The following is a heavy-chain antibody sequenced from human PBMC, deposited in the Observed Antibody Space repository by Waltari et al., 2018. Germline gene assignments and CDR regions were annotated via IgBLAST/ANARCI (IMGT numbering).Heavy chain of an antibody. J-gene: IGHJ4*02. D-gene: IGHD5-12*01. CDR3: AREAATIQTYFDY. CDR2: TRNKVNSYTT. CDR1: GFSFSDQY. Sequence: EVQLVEYGGGLVQPGGSLRLSCAASGFSFSDQYIDWVRQAPGKGLEWVGRTRNKVNSYTTEYAASVKGRFTISRDDSKNSLHLQMNSLKTEDTAVYYCAREAATIQTYFDYWGQGTLVTVSS. V-gene: IGHV3-72*01.